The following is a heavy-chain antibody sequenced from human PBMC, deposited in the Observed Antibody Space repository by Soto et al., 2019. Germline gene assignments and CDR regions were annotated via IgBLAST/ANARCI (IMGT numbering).Heavy chain of an antibody. V-gene: IGHV5-10-1*01. Sequence: TGESLKICCKGSGYSFTSYWISWVRQMPGKGLEWMGRIDPSDSYTNYSPSFQGHVTISADKSISTAYLQWSSLKASDTAMYYCARHTGNYYDSSGYYYGYYYGTDVWRQGTTVTVSS. D-gene: IGHD3-22*01. CDR3: ARHTGNYYDSSGYYYGYYYGTDV. CDR1: GYSFTSYW. J-gene: IGHJ6*02. CDR2: IDPSDSYT.